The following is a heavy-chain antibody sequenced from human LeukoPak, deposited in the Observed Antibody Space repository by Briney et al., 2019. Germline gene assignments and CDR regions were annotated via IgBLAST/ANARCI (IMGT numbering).Heavy chain of an antibody. V-gene: IGHV4-59*08. D-gene: IGHD2-15*01. J-gene: IGHJ2*01. CDR2: TYYSGST. Sequence: KASETPSLTCTVSGGSISSYYWSWIRQPPGKGLEWIGYTYYSGSTNYNPSLKSRVTISVDTSKNQFSLKLSSVTAADTAVYYCARGEGGYYSHWHFDLWGRGILVSVSS. CDR1: GGSISSYY. CDR3: ARGEGGYYSHWHFDL.